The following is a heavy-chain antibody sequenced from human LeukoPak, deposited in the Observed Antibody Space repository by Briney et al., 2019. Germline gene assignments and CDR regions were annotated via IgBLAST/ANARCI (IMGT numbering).Heavy chain of an antibody. CDR2: IWYDGSNK. CDR1: GFTFSSYG. Sequence: GGSLRLSCAASGFTFSSYGMHGVRQAPGKGLEWVAVIWYDGSNKYYADSVKGRFTISRDNSKNTLYLQMSSLRAEDTAVYYCARGWDIVVVPAAMRRVAEGYFDYWGQGTLVTVSS. V-gene: IGHV3-33*01. J-gene: IGHJ4*02. CDR3: ARGWDIVVVPAAMRRVAEGYFDY. D-gene: IGHD2-2*01.